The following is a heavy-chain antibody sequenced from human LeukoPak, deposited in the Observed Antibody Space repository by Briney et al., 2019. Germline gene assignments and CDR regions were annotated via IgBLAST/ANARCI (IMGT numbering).Heavy chain of an antibody. Sequence: GESLKISCQGSGFSFSTYWIGWVRQMPGKGLEWMGVIYPGDSDTRYSPSFRARVTISADKSINTAYLQWSSLTASDTAVYYCARRHSTSSLTDYWGQGTLVTVSS. CDR3: ARRHSTSSLTDY. V-gene: IGHV5-51*01. D-gene: IGHD6-6*01. CDR1: GFSFSTYW. J-gene: IGHJ4*02. CDR2: IYPGDSDT.